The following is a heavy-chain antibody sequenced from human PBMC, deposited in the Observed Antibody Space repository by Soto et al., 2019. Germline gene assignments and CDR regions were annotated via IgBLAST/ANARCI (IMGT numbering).Heavy chain of an antibody. CDR1: GYTFTDHY. J-gene: IGHJ4*02. Sequence: ASVKVSCKVSGYTFTDHYVHWVQQAPGKGLEWLGLVDPEESETIYAEKFQGRVIITADTSTDTAYMELRSLRPEDTGVYYCAYGSGSYLHYFEYWGQGTLVTVSS. CDR2: VDPEESET. V-gene: IGHV1-69-2*01. CDR3: AYGSGSYLHYFEY. D-gene: IGHD3-10*01.